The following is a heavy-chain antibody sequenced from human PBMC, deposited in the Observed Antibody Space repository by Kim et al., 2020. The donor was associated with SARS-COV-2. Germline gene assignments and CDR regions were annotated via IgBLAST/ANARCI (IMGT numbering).Heavy chain of an antibody. V-gene: IGHV3-23*01. D-gene: IGHD3-10*01. CDR2: ISGSGGST. Sequence: GGSLRLSCAASGFTFSNSAMTWVRQAPGKGLEWVSGISGSGGSTYNAHSVKARFSISRANSKTTQYLQMSSRRAEDPAGYNFANAYYGLGGNNNANTYWG. CDR3: ANAYYGLGGNNNANTY. CDR1: GFTFSNSA. J-gene: IGHJ4*01.